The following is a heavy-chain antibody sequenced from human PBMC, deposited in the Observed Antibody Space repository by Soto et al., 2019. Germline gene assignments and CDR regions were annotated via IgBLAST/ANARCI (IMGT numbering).Heavy chain of an antibody. J-gene: IGHJ4*02. D-gene: IGHD3-22*01. V-gene: IGHV1-69*06. CDR2: IIPIFGTA. CDR1: GYTFTTYY. CDR3: AITVWEFGSSGYYIYFDY. Sequence: SVKVSCKASGYTFTTYYIHWVRQAPGQGLEWMGGIIPIFGTANYAQKFQGRVTITADKSTSTAYMELSSLRSEDTAVYYCAITVWEFGSSGYYIYFDYWGQGTLVTVSS.